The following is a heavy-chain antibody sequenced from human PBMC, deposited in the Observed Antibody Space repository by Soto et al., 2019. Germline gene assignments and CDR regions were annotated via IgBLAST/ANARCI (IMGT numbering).Heavy chain of an antibody. CDR1: GGTFSSYA. Sequence: SVKVSCKASGGTFSSYAISWVRQAPGQGLEWMGGIIPIFGTANYAQKFQGRVTITAGESTSTAYMELSSLRSEDTAVYYCARVPGIFGVNRDAFDIWGQGTMVTVSS. CDR3: ARVPGIFGVNRDAFDI. D-gene: IGHD3-3*01. V-gene: IGHV1-69*13. J-gene: IGHJ3*02. CDR2: IIPIFGTA.